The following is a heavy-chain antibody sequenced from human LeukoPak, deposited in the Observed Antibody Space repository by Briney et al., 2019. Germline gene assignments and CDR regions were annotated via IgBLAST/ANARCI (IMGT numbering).Heavy chain of an antibody. CDR3: ARGGTETTVAPY. V-gene: IGHV1-46*01. Sequence: ASVKVSCKASGSTFTSYYMHWVRQAPGQGLEWMGIINPSGGSTNYAQRFQGRVTMTRDTSTSTVYMELSSLRSEDTAVYYCARGGTETTVAPYWGQGTLVTVSS. CDR2: INPSGGST. J-gene: IGHJ4*02. CDR1: GSTFTSYY. D-gene: IGHD4-23*01.